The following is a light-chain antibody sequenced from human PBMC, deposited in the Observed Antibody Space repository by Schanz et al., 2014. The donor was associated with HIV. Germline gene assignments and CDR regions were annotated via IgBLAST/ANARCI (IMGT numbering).Light chain of an antibody. CDR3: CSYAGSSTYV. CDR1: SGDVGGYNY. CDR2: EGS. J-gene: IGLJ1*01. V-gene: IGLV2-23*01. Sequence: QSVLTQPASVSGSPGQSISISCTGTSGDVGGYNYVSWYQQHPGKAPKLMIYEGSKRPSGVSNRFSGSKSGDTASLTISGLQAEDEADYYCCSYAGSSTYVFGTGTKLTVL.